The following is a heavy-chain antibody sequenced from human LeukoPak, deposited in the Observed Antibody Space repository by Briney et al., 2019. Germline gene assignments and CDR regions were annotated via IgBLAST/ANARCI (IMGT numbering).Heavy chain of an antibody. CDR2: IYWNDDK. CDR1: GFSLRTSGVG. J-gene: IGHJ5*02. V-gene: IGHV2-5*01. CDR3: AHSIYDFWSGYSLLFDP. D-gene: IGHD3-3*01. Sequence: SGPTLVNPTQTLTLTCTFSGFSLRTSGVGVGWIRQPPGKALEWLALIYWNDDKRYSPSLKSRLTITKDTSKNQVVLTMTNMDPVDTATYYCAHSIYDFWSGYSLLFDPWGQGTLVTVSS.